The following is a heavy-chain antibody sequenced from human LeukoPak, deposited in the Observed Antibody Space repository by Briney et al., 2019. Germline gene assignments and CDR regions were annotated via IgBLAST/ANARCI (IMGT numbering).Heavy chain of an antibody. D-gene: IGHD3-3*01. J-gene: IGHJ4*02. Sequence: GGSLRLSCTASGFTFGDYATSWFRQAPGKGLEWVGFISSKVYGGTTEYAASVKGRFTISRDDSKSIAYLQMNSLKTEDTAVYYCTRVPYDFWSGYYFDYWGQGTLVTVSS. CDR3: TRVPYDFWSGYYFDY. CDR1: GFTFGDYA. CDR2: ISSKVYGGTT. V-gene: IGHV3-49*03.